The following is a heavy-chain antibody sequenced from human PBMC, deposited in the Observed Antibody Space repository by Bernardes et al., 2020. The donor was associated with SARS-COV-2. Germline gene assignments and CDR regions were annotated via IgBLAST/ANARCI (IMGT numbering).Heavy chain of an antibody. Sequence: ASVKVSCKVSGYTLTELSMHWVRQAPGKGLEWMGGFDPEDGETIYAQKFQGRVTMTEDTSTDTAYMELSSLRSEDTAVYYCATEWPHYDILTGRKGLDYWGQGTLVTVSS. CDR2: FDPEDGET. CDR1: GYTLTELS. J-gene: IGHJ4*02. CDR3: ATEWPHYDILTGRKGLDY. V-gene: IGHV1-24*01. D-gene: IGHD3-9*01.